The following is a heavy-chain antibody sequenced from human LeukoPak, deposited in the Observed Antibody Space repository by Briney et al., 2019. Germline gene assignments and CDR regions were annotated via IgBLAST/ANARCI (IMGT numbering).Heavy chain of an antibody. CDR1: GGSISSGSYY. CDR3: ASRGGDY. D-gene: IGHD3-10*01. V-gene: IGHV4-61*02. J-gene: IGHJ4*02. Sequence: SETLSLTCTVSGGSISSGSYYWSWIRQPAGKGLEWIGRIYTSGSTNYNPSLKSRVTISVDTSKNKLSPMLSSVTAADTAVYYCASRGGDYWGQGTLVTVSS. CDR2: IYTSGST.